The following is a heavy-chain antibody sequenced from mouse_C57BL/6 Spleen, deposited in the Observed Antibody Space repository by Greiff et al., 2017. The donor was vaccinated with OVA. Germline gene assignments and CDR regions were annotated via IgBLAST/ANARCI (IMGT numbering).Heavy chain of an antibody. CDR2: FYPGSGSI. CDR3: ARHERNYYGSRDYYAMDY. Sequence: VQLVESGAELVKPGASVKLSCKASGYTFTEYTIHWVKQRSGQGLEWIGWFYPGSGSIKYNEKFKDKATLTADKSSSTVYMELSRLTSEDSAVYFCARHERNYYGSRDYYAMDYWGQGTSVTVSS. J-gene: IGHJ4*01. D-gene: IGHD1-1*01. V-gene: IGHV1-62-2*01. CDR1: GYTFTEYT.